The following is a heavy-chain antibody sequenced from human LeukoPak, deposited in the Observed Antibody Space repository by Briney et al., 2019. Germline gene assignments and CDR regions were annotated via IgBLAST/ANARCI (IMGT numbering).Heavy chain of an antibody. V-gene: IGHV4-38-2*02. J-gene: IGHJ6*03. D-gene: IGHD4-17*01. CDR1: GYSISSGYY. CDR2: IYHSGST. Sequence: SETLSLTCTVSGYSISSGYYWGWIRQPPGKGLEWIGSIYHSGSTYYNPSLKSRVTISVDTSMNHFSLKLTSVTAADTAVYYCARETTRDRFMDVWGKGTTVTVSS. CDR3: ARETTRDRFMDV.